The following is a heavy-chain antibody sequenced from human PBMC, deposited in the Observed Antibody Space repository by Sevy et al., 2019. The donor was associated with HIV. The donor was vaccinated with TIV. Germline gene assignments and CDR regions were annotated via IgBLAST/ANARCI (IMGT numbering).Heavy chain of an antibody. CDR1: GFTFTSFY. CDR2: ITSGGDYT. CDR3: AREGYGSGNYPFDY. J-gene: IGHJ4*02. V-gene: IGHV3-21*01. D-gene: IGHD3-10*01. Sequence: GGSLRLSCVASGFTFTSFYMHWVRQAPGKGLEWVSSITSGGDYTKYADSMKGRITISRDNAKNSLYLQVNSPRAEDTAVYYCAREGYGSGNYPFDYWGRGTLVTVSS.